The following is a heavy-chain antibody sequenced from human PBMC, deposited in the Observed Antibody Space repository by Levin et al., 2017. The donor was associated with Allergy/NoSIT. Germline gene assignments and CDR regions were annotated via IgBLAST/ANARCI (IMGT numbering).Heavy chain of an antibody. Sequence: ASVKVSCAASGFSFSTYTMNWVRQAPGKGLEWVSSISSGSNFIYSTDSLKGRFSISRDNAKNSLYLQINSLRDEDTAVYYCARDGRGRAARWNFDLWGQGTLVTVSS. J-gene: IGHJ4*02. D-gene: IGHD6-6*01. CDR2: ISSGSNFI. CDR3: ARDGRGRAARWNFDL. CDR1: GFSFSTYT. V-gene: IGHV3-21*01.